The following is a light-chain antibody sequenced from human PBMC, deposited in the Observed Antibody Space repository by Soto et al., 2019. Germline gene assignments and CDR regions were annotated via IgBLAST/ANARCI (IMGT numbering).Light chain of an antibody. J-gene: IGKJ1*01. Sequence: EIVLTQSPGTLSLSPGERATLSCRASQSINNRYLAWYQQKPGQAPRLLIYGASSRATGIPDRFSGSGSGTDFTLTISRLEPEDFAVYYCQHYGRSPPSWTFGQGTEVEIK. V-gene: IGKV3-20*01. CDR1: QSINNRY. CDR2: GAS. CDR3: QHYGRSPPSWT.